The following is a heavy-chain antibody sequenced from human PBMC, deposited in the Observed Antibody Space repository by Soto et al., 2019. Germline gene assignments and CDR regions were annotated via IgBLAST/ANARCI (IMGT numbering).Heavy chain of an antibody. CDR2: IYHTGTT. D-gene: IGHD2-2*01. V-gene: IGHV4-30-4*01. CDR3: ARVMAAMQNWLDP. Sequence: SETLSLTCSVSGGSISSIDYFWSWIRQPPGKGLEWIGFIYHTGTTYYNPSLRSRVTISIDTSKSQFSMKLNSVTAEDTAVYYCARVMAAMQNWLDPWGQGTLVTVYS. CDR1: GGSISSIDYF. J-gene: IGHJ5*02.